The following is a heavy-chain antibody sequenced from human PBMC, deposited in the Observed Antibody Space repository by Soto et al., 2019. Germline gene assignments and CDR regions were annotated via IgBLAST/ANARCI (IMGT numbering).Heavy chain of an antibody. CDR1: GFSLNTGGVG. Sequence: QITLKESGPTVVKPTQTLTLTCSLSGFSLNTGGVGVGWIRQPPGKALEWLAVIYWDDDKSWNPSLRDRLTITSDASDDQVVLTVTNMDPVDTGTYYCARRRGGFGGGWTTPYFDYWGQGTLVTVSS. J-gene: IGHJ4*02. CDR3: ARRRGGFGGGWTTPYFDY. D-gene: IGHD6-19*01. V-gene: IGHV2-5*02. CDR2: IYWDDDK.